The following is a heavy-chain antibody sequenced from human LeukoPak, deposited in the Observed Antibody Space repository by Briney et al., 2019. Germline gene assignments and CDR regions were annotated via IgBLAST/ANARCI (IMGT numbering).Heavy chain of an antibody. Sequence: GGSLRLSCAAAVFTISSDARRGGRQAPGKGLEWVSAISESGDATYYADSIKGRFTISRDNSKDIVYLQMNNLRAEDTALYYSAKTLGGGENVVWFIDVWGRGTLVTVSS. CDR3: AKTLGGGENVVWFIDV. CDR1: VFTISSDA. J-gene: IGHJ2*01. CDR2: ISESGDAT. V-gene: IGHV3-23*01. D-gene: IGHD3-3*01.